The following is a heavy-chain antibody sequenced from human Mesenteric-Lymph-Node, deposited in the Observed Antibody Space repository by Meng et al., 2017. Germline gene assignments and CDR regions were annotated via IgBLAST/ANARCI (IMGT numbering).Heavy chain of an antibody. D-gene: IGHD2-21*01. CDR2: INPGGGST. Sequence: ASVKVSCKASGYTFTSYDINWVRQATGQGLEWMGMINPGGGSTSYTQKFQGRVTMTRDTSTSTVYLDLSSLTSDDTAVYYCARNVIYKQPLYYYGMDVWGQGTTVTVSS. V-gene: IGHV1-46*01. J-gene: IGHJ6*02. CDR3: ARNVIYKQPLYYYGMDV. CDR1: GYTFTSYD.